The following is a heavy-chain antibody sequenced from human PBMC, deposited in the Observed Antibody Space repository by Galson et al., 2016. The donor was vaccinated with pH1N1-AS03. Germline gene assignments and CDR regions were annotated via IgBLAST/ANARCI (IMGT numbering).Heavy chain of an antibody. CDR3: ARPAHYESSGRDALDV. Sequence: QSGAEVKKPGDSLKISCKSSGYGFNGYWTGWVRQMPGKGLEWMGIIFPGDSDTRHSPSFQGQVTISADKSTRTTYLQWRSLKASDTAIYYCARPAHYESSGRDALDVWGQGTMLIVSS. D-gene: IGHD3-22*01. V-gene: IGHV5-51*03. CDR1: GYGFNGYW. CDR2: IFPGDSDT. J-gene: IGHJ3*01.